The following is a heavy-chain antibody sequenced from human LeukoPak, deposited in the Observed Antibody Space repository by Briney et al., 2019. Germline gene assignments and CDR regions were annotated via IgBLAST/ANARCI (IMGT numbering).Heavy chain of an antibody. Sequence: GGSLRLSCAASGFTFSNYDMNWVRQAPGKGLEWVSVIYSGGSTYYADSVKGRFTISRDNFKNTLYLQMNSLRAEDTAVYYCARTPRNYYYYMDVWGKGTTVTVSS. CDR2: IYSGGST. CDR1: GFTFSNYD. CDR3: ARTPRNYYYYMDV. J-gene: IGHJ6*03. V-gene: IGHV3-53*01.